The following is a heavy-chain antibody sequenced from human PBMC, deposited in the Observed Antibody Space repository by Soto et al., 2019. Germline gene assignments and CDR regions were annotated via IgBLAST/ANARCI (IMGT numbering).Heavy chain of an antibody. CDR2: INHSGSG. CDR3: ASTSPRLRYFDWPFDP. V-gene: IGHV4-34*01. D-gene: IGHD3-9*01. Sequence: SETLSLTCAVYGESFSGHIWTWIRQTPGKGLQWIGQINHSGSGCYNPSLKSRVTISVHTSNSQFSLDLSSVTAADTAVYYCASTSPRLRYFDWPFDPWGQGTLVTVSS. J-gene: IGHJ5*02. CDR1: GESFSGHI.